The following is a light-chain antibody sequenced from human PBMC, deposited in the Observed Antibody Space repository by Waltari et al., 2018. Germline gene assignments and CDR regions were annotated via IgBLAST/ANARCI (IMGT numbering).Light chain of an antibody. CDR3: CSYAGTDSWV. J-gene: IGLJ3*02. CDR1: SDDVGGYNL. CDR2: EVT. V-gene: IGLV2-23*02. Sequence: QSALTQPASMSGSPGHSVTISCTGTSDDVGGYNLVSWYQQHPGKAPKLIIFEVTKRPEGVCNRVSGSRSGNTASLTLTGLQPEDEAAYYCCSYAGTDSWVFGGGTKVTVL.